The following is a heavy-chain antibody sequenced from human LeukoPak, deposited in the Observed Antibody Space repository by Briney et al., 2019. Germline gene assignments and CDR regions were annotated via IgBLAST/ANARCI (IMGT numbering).Heavy chain of an antibody. J-gene: IGHJ4*02. CDR2: IYYSGNT. CDR3: ARVSLSVSFDY. V-gene: IGHV4-38-2*02. CDR1: GYSISSGYY. Sequence: SETLSLTCTVSGYSISSGYYWGWIRQPPGKGLEWIGSIYYSGNTYYNPSLKSRVTISVDTSKNQFSLKLSSVTAADTAVYYCARVSLSVSFDYWGQGTLVTVSS. D-gene: IGHD2-8*01.